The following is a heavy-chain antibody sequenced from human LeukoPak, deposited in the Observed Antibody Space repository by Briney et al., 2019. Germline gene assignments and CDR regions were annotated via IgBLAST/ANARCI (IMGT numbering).Heavy chain of an antibody. J-gene: IGHJ4*02. CDR1: GVSTSSYY. D-gene: IGHD1-26*01. CDR2: IYYSGSA. CDR3: ARAIARSYYPHCDY. Sequence: PETLSLTYTVSGVSTSSYYWSWVRQPPGKGLGWFGYIYYSGSANYNPSLMSRVTISVDTSKNQSSLKLSSVTAADTAVYYCARAIARSYYPHCDYWGQGTLVTVSS. V-gene: IGHV4-59*01.